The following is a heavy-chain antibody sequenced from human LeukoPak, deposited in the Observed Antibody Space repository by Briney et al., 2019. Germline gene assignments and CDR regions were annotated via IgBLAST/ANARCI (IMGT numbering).Heavy chain of an antibody. Sequence: GGSLRLSCAASGFTFSDYYMSWIRQAPGKGLEWVSYISSSGSTIYYADSVKGRFTISRDNAKNSLYLQMNSLRAEDTAVYYCARDFTIFGVVIITYYYMDVWGKGTTVTVSS. D-gene: IGHD3-3*01. CDR3: ARDFTIFGVVIITYYYMDV. V-gene: IGHV3-11*04. CDR1: GFTFSDYY. J-gene: IGHJ6*03. CDR2: ISSSGSTI.